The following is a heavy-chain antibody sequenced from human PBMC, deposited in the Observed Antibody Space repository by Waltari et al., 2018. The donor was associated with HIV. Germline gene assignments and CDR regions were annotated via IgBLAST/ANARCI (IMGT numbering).Heavy chain of an antibody. CDR1: GCSISRCSYF. D-gene: IGHD5-18*01. J-gene: IGHJ4*02. V-gene: IGHV4-39*01. CDR3: ARRHVDTALVRWGLDD. Sequence: QLQLQESGPGLVKPSDALSLTCTVSGCSISRCSYFRGWIRQPPGNGLEWIGSIYYSGSTYYNPSLKSRVTISVDTPKNQFSLILSSVTAADTAVYYCARRHVDTALVRWGLDDWGQGTLVTVSS. CDR2: IYYSGST.